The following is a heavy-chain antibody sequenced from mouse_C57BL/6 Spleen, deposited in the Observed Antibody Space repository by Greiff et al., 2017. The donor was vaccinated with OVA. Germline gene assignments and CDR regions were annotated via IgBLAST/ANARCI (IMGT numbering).Heavy chain of an antibody. V-gene: IGHV5-17*01. D-gene: IGHD1-1*01. J-gene: IGHJ2*01. CDR1: GFTFSDYG. CDR2: ISSGSSTI. Sequence: DVMLVESGGGLVKPGGSLKLSCAASGFTFSDYGMHWVRQAPEKGLEWVAYISSGSSTIYYADTVKGRFTISRDNAKNTLFLQMTSLRSEDTAMYYCARNNYGRSPYYFDYWGQGTTLTVSS. CDR3: ARNNYGRSPYYFDY.